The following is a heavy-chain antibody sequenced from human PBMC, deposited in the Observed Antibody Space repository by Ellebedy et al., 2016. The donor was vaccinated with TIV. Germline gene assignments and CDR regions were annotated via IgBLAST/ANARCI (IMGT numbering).Heavy chain of an antibody. J-gene: IGHJ4*02. V-gene: IGHV3-23*01. CDR1: GLTFSNYA. CDR2: ISGSSFST. D-gene: IGHD5-12*01. CDR3: AKGSDNPEHDYGRFDY. Sequence: GGSLRPSXVASGLTFSNYAMNWVRQAPGKGLEWVSTISGSSFSTNYADSVKGRFTISRDNSKNTLYLQMKSLRAEDTAIYYCAKGSDNPEHDYGRFDYWGQGNLVTVSS.